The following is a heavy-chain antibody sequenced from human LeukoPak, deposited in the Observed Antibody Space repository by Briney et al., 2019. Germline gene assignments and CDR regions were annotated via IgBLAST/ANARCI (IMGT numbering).Heavy chain of an antibody. CDR2: IYYSGST. CDR3: ARRHDTAMVSDL. J-gene: IGHJ2*01. Sequence: SETLSLTCSVSGGSISSYYWSWIRQPPGKGLEWIGYIYYSGSTNYNPSLKSRVTISVDTSKNQFSLKLRSVTAADTAVYYRARRHDTAMVSDLWGRGTLVTVSS. V-gene: IGHV4-59*08. D-gene: IGHD5-18*01. CDR1: GGSISSYY.